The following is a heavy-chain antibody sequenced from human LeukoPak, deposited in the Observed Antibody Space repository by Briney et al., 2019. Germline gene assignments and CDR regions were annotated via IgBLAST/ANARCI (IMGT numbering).Heavy chain of an antibody. Sequence: PGGSLRLSCAASGFTFSSYSMNWVRQAPGKGLEWFSYICSSSSTIYYADSVKGRFTLSRDNVKNSLYLQMNSLRAEDTAGYYCARGARWLQLQVGYWGQGTLVTVSS. CDR2: ICSSSSTI. J-gene: IGHJ4*02. D-gene: IGHD5-24*01. CDR3: ARGARWLQLQVGY. V-gene: IGHV3-48*01. CDR1: GFTFSSYS.